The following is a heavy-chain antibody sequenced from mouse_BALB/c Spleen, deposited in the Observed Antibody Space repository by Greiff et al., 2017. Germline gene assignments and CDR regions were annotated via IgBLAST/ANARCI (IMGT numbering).Heavy chain of an antibody. J-gene: IGHJ2*01. D-gene: IGHD2-4*01. V-gene: IGHV14-1*02. CDR2: IDPENGNT. CDR3: ARSGDYDALDY. CDR1: GFNIKDYY. Sequence: EVQLQQSGAELVRPGALVKLSCKASGFNIKDYYMHWVKQRPEQGLEWIGWIDPENGNTIYDPKFQGKASITADTSSNTAYLQLSSLTFEDTAVYYCARSGDYDALDYWGQGTTLTVSS.